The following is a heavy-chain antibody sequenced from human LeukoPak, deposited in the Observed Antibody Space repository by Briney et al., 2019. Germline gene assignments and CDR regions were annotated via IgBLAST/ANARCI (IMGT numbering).Heavy chain of an antibody. CDR3: AREGMSSTNVLAVDY. V-gene: IGHV1-69*05. D-gene: IGHD2-2*01. Sequence: LVKVSCKASGGTFSSYAISWVRQAPGQGLEWMGGIIPIFGTANYAQKFQGRVTITTDESTSTAYMELSSLRSEDTAVYYCAREGMSSTNVLAVDYWGQGTLVTVSS. CDR1: GGTFSSYA. J-gene: IGHJ4*02. CDR2: IIPIFGTA.